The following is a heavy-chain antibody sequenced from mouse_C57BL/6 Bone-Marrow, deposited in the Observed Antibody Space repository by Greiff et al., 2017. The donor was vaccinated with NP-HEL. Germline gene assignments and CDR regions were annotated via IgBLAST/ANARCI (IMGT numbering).Heavy chain of an antibody. CDR3: TGGYGNYCWYAMDY. D-gene: IGHD2-1*01. Sequence: VQLQQSGAELVRPGASVKLSCTASGFNIKDDYMHWVKQRPEQGLEWIGWIDPENGDTEYASKFQGKATITADTSSNTAYLQLSSLTSEDTAVYYCTGGYGNYCWYAMDYWGQGTSVTVSS. V-gene: IGHV14-4*01. CDR1: GFNIKDDY. CDR2: IDPENGDT. J-gene: IGHJ4*01.